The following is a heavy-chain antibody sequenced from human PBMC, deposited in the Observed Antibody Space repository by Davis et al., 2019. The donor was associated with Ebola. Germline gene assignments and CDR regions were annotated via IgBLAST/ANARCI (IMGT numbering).Heavy chain of an antibody. V-gene: IGHV4-34*01. Sequence: SETLSLTCSVSGDSLSGFYWSWIRQPPGKGLEWIGEINHSGSINYNPSLKSRVTISVDTSKNQFSLKLSSVTAADTAVYYCARGHGDYGNDAFDIWGQGTMVTVSS. CDR2: INHSGSI. D-gene: IGHD4-17*01. CDR1: GDSLSGFY. CDR3: ARGHGDYGNDAFDI. J-gene: IGHJ3*02.